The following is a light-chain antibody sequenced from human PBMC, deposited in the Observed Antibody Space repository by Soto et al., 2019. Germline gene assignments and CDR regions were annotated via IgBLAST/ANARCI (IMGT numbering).Light chain of an antibody. CDR1: QSVSSSY. J-gene: IGKJ4*01. CDR3: QQYGNSPLT. CDR2: GAS. V-gene: IGKV3-20*01. Sequence: EVVLTQSPGTLSLSPGERATLSCRASQSVSSSYLAWYQQKPGQAPRLLISGASSRATGIPDRFSGSGSGTDFTLTITRLEPEDFAVYYCQQYGNSPLTFGRGTKVEIK.